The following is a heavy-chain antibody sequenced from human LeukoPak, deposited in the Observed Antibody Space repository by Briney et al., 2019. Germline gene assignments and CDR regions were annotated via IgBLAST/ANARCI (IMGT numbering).Heavy chain of an antibody. CDR1: GFTFSSYW. Sequence: GGSLRLSCAASGFTFSSYWMSWVRQVPGKGLEWVANIKQDGREKYYVDSVKGRFTISRDNAQNSLYLQMNSLRAEDTAVYYCARDGKADYYGSGNPPRYWYFDLWGRGTLVTVS. CDR2: IKQDGREK. CDR3: ARDGKADYYGSGNPPRYWYFDL. V-gene: IGHV3-7*01. D-gene: IGHD3-10*01. J-gene: IGHJ2*01.